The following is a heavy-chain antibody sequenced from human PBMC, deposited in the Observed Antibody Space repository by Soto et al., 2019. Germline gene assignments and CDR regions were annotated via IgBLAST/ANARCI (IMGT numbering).Heavy chain of an antibody. CDR3: AQKSSWTDYFDY. CDR1: GYSFTSYW. CDR2: IDPSDSYT. D-gene: IGHD6-13*01. Sequence: EVQLVQSGAEVKKPGESLRISCKGSGYSFTSYWINWVRQLPGKGLEWMGKIDPSDSYTNYSPSFQGHVTISTDKSISTAYLQWSSLKASDTAMYYCAQKSSWTDYFDYWGQGTLVTVSS. V-gene: IGHV5-10-1*01. J-gene: IGHJ4*02.